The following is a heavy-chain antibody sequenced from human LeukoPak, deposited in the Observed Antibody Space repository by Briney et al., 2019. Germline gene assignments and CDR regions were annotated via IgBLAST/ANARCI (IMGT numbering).Heavy chain of an antibody. CDR2: ISASGGST. Sequence: GGSLRLSCAASGFIFSSYAMTWARQAPGKGLEWVSAISASGGSTSYADYVKGRFTISRDNSNNTLYLQMSSLRVEDTAVYYCAKPQQMANFDFWGQGTLDPVSS. D-gene: IGHD6-13*01. V-gene: IGHV3-23*01. CDR1: GFIFSSYA. CDR3: AKPQQMANFDF. J-gene: IGHJ4*02.